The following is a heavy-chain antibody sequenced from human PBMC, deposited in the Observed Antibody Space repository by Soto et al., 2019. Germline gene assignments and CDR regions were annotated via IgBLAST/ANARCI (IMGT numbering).Heavy chain of an antibody. V-gene: IGHV3-66*01. CDR3: ARDLYYYGSGSYYPIDY. CDR1: GFTVSSNY. D-gene: IGHD3-10*01. CDR2: IYSGGST. J-gene: IGHJ4*02. Sequence: GGSLRLSCAASGFTVSSNYMSWVRQAPGKGLEWVSVIYSGGSTYYADSVKGRFTISRDNSKNTLYLQMNSLRAEDTAVYYCARDLYYYGSGSYYPIDYWGQGTLVTVSS.